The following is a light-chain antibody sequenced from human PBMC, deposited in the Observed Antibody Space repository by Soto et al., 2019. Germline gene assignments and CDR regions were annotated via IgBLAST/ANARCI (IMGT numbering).Light chain of an antibody. J-gene: IGLJ3*02. Sequence: QSVLTQPPSASGTHGQRVTISCSGSSSNIGSNYVYWYQQLPGTAPKLLIYRNNQRPSGVPDRFSGSKSGTSASLAISGLRSEDEADYYCAAWDDSLSGPWVFGGGTNVTVL. CDR3: AAWDDSLSGPWV. CDR1: SSNIGSNY. V-gene: IGLV1-47*01. CDR2: RNN.